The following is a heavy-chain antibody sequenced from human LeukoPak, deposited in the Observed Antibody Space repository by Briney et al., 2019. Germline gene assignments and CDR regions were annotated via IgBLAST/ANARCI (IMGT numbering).Heavy chain of an antibody. Sequence: PGRSLRLSCAASGFTFSSYAMHWVRQTPGKGLEWVAVISYDGSNKYYADSVKGRFTISRDNSKNTLYLQMNSLRAEDTAVYYCAKLPSSGSAFDIWGQGTMVTVSS. CDR3: AKLPSSGSAFDI. V-gene: IGHV3-30*18. J-gene: IGHJ3*02. CDR2: ISYDGSNK. CDR1: GFTFSSYA. D-gene: IGHD3-22*01.